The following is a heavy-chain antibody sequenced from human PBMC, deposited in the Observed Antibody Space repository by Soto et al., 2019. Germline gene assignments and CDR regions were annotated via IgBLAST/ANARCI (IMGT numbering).Heavy chain of an antibody. CDR2: ISAYDDKT. Sequence: QVQLVQSGAEVKKPGASVKVSCKTSGYPFTSYGINWVRQAPGQGPEWMGWISAYDDKTIYSQKFQDRVTLTADTSTTTAYMELMGLRFDDTAVYYCARDRLIAVTGLLRNWGQGTLVTVSS. V-gene: IGHV1-18*01. D-gene: IGHD6-19*01. CDR3: ARDRLIAVTGLLRN. J-gene: IGHJ4*02. CDR1: GYPFTSYG.